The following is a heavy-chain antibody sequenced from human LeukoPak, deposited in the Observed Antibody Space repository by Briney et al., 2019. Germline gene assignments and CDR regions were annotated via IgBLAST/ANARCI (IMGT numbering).Heavy chain of an antibody. J-gene: IGHJ5*02. CDR2: IIPILGIA. Sequence: SVKVSCKASGGTFSSYTISWVRQAPGQGLEWMGRIIPILGIANYTQKFQGRVTITADKSTSTAYMELSSLRSEDTAVYYCARDRQYQLLKVLYNWFDPWGQGTLVTVSS. CDR1: GGTFSSYT. CDR3: ARDRQYQLLKVLYNWFDP. D-gene: IGHD2-2*01. V-gene: IGHV1-69*04.